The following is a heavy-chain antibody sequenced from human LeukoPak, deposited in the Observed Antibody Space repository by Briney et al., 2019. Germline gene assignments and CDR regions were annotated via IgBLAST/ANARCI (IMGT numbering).Heavy chain of an antibody. CDR1: GFTFSSYA. J-gene: IGHJ4*02. Sequence: GGSLRLSCAASGFTFSSYAMSWGRQAPGKGLEWVSAISGSGGSTYYADSVKGRFTISRHNSNNTLDLQMNSLRTEDTAMYYCARSYKSAWLDYWGQGTLVTVSS. CDR2: ISGSGGST. V-gene: IGHV3-23*01. CDR3: ARSYKSAWLDY. D-gene: IGHD3-22*01.